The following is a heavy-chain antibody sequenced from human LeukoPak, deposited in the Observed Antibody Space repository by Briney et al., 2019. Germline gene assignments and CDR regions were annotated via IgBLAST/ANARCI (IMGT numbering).Heavy chain of an antibody. CDR3: ARAGYYYDSSGYSDY. CDR1: GYTFTGYY. CDR2: INPSSGGT. V-gene: IGHV1-2*02. D-gene: IGHD3-22*01. Sequence: TSVKVSCKASGYTFTGYYMHWVRQAPGQGLEWMGWINPSSGGTNYAQKFQGRVTMTRDTSISTAYMELSRLRSDDTAVYYCARAGYYYDSSGYSDYWGQGTLVTVSS. J-gene: IGHJ4*02.